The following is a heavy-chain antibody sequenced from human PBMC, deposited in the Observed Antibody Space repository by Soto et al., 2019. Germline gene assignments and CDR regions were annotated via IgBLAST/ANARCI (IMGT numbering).Heavy chain of an antibody. CDR3: ARGGSGAVAELHPGAPSDY. Sequence: GGSLRLSCAASGFTFSSYSMNWVRQAPGKGLEWVSSISSSSSYIYYADSVKGRFTISRDNAKNSLYLQMNSLRSEDTAVYYCARGGSGAVAELHPGAPSDYWGQGTLVTVSS. CDR2: ISSSSSYI. V-gene: IGHV3-21*04. J-gene: IGHJ4*02. CDR1: GFTFSSYS. D-gene: IGHD6-19*01.